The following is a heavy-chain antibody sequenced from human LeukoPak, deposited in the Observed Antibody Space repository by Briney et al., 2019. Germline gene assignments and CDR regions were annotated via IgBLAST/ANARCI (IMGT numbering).Heavy chain of an antibody. CDR1: GYTFTSYD. CDR3: ASSLTLTPVLRYFDWSSYAFDI. D-gene: IGHD3-9*01. V-gene: IGHV1-8*01. Sequence: ASVKVSCKASGYTFTSYDINWVRQATGQGLECMGWMNPNSGNTGYAQKFQGRVTMTRNTSISTAYMELSSLRSEDTAVYYCASSLTLTPVLRYFDWSSYAFDIWGQGTMVTVSS. CDR2: MNPNSGNT. J-gene: IGHJ3*02.